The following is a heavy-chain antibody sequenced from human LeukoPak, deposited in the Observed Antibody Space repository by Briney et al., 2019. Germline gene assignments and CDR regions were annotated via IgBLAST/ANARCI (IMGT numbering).Heavy chain of an antibody. D-gene: IGHD3-10*01. CDR2: IDPSDSYT. J-gene: IGHJ4*02. CDR3: VLDRGGIFDY. CDR1: GYTFTSYW. Sequence: GESLKISCNGSGYTFTSYWISWVRQMPGKGLEWMGRIDPSDSYTNYSPSFQGHVTISADKPISTAYLQWSTVKASDTAMYYCVLDRGGIFDYWGQGTLVTFSS. V-gene: IGHV5-10-1*01.